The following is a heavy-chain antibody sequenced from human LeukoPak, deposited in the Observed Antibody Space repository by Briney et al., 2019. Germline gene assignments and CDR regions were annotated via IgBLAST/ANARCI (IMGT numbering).Heavy chain of an antibody. Sequence: GASVKVSCKASGYTFTGYYMHWVRQAPGQGLEWMGWINPNSGGTNYAQKFQGRVTMTRDTSISTAYMELSRLRSDDTAVYYCARIADTAMVNGWFDPWGQGTLVTVSS. J-gene: IGHJ5*02. CDR1: GYTFTGYY. V-gene: IGHV1-2*02. CDR3: ARIADTAMVNGWFDP. CDR2: INPNSGGT. D-gene: IGHD5-18*01.